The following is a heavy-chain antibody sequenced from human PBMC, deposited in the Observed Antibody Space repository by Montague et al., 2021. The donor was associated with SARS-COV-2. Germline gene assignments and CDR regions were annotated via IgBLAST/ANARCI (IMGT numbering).Heavy chain of an antibody. V-gene: IGHV4-31*03. Sequence: TLSLTCTVSGGSISSVGYYWSWIRQHPGKGLEWIGYIYYSGSTYYNPSLKSRVTISVDTSKNQFSLKMSSVTAADTAVYYCARSPEPMIILIITSLNWYFDLGGRGTLVTVSS. CDR1: GGSISSVGYY. D-gene: IGHD3-22*01. J-gene: IGHJ2*01. CDR3: ARSPEPMIILIITSLNWYFDL. CDR2: IYYSGST.